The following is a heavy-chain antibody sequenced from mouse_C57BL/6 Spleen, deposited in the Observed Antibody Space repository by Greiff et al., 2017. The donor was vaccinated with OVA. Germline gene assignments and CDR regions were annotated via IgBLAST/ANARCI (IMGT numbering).Heavy chain of an antibody. CDR1: GYAFSSSW. V-gene: IGHV1-82*01. CDR2: IYPGDGDT. CDR3: ARPGYYGGFDY. Sequence: VQLQQSGPELVKPGASVKISCKASGYAFSSSWMNWVKQRPGKGLEWIGRIYPGDGDTNYNGKFKGKATLTADKSSSTAYMQLSSLTSEDSAVYFCARPGYYGGFDYWGQGTTLTVSS. J-gene: IGHJ2*01. D-gene: IGHD1-1*01.